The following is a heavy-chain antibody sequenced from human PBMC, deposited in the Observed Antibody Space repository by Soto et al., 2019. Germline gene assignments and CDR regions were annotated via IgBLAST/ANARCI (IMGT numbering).Heavy chain of an antibody. Sequence: QVQLVQPGAEVKKPGASVKVSCKASGYTFNSYGISWVRQAPGEGLEWMGWISAYNGNTDYAQKFQGRVTMTTDTSTSTAYRELRSLRSDDTAVYYCARVGAIAAAEGDNWGQGTLVTVSS. J-gene: IGHJ4*02. CDR2: ISAYNGNT. D-gene: IGHD6-13*01. CDR3: ARVGAIAAAEGDN. V-gene: IGHV1-18*01. CDR1: GYTFNSYG.